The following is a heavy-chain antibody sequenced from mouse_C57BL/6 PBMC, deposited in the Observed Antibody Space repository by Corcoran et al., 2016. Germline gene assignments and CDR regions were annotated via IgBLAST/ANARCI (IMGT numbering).Heavy chain of an antibody. Sequence: QIQLVQSGPELKKPGETVKISCKTSGYTFTTYGMSWVKQAPGKGLKWMGWINTYSGVPTYADDFKGRFAFSLETSASTAYLQINNLKNEDTATYVCARGAAQAPVAYWGQGTLVTVSA. D-gene: IGHD3-2*02. V-gene: IGHV9-3*01. CDR3: ARGAAQAPVAY. CDR1: GYTFTTYG. CDR2: INTYSGVP. J-gene: IGHJ3*01.